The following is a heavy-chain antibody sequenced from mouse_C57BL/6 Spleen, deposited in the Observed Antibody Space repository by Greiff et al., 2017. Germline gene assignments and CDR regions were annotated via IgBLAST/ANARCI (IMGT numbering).Heavy chain of an antibody. CDR3: ARSYDGNYVTY. V-gene: IGHV1-59*01. J-gene: IGHJ2*01. D-gene: IGHD2-1*01. Sequence: QVQLQQPGAELVRPGTSVKLSCKASGYTFTSYWMHWVKQRPGQGLEWIGMIDPSDSYTNYNQKFKGKATLTVDTSSSTAYMELSSLTSEDSAVYYCARSYDGNYVTYWGQGTTLTVSS. CDR1: GYTFTSYW. CDR2: IDPSDSYT.